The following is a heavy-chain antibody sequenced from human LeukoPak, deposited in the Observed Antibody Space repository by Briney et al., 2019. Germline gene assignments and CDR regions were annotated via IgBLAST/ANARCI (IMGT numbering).Heavy chain of an antibody. CDR3: AKGNPYYDY. J-gene: IGHJ4*02. V-gene: IGHV4-39*07. D-gene: IGHD3-22*01. CDR2: IYTTGST. Sequence: SETLSLTCTVSGGSISSSSYYWGWIRQPPGKGLEWIGNIYTTGSTYYSPSLKSRVIISLDTSENQFSLTLSSLTAADTAVYYCAKGNPYYDYWGQGTLVTVSS. CDR1: GGSISSSSYY.